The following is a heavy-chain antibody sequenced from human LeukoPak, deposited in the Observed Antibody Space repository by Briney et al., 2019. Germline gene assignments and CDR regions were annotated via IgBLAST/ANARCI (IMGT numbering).Heavy chain of an antibody. J-gene: IGHJ4*02. CDR1: GYTFTGYY. CDR3: ARGYCSSLRCYAFDY. V-gene: IGHV1-2*02. D-gene: IGHD2-2*01. Sequence: PGASVNVSCKASGYTFTGYYMHWVRQAPGQGLEWMGWINPNSGGTNYAQNFQGRVTMTRDTSITTAYMELSSLRSDDAAVYYCARGYCSSLRCYAFDYWGQGTLVTVSS. CDR2: INPNSGGT.